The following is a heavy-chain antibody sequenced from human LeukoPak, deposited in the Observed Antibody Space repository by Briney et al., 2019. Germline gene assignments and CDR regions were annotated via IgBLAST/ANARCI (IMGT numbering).Heavy chain of an antibody. CDR3: ARAPDSGAARSDY. J-gene: IGHJ4*02. D-gene: IGHD6-6*01. Sequence: TSETLSLTCTVSGGSISSGGYYWSWIRQPPGRGLEWIGYIYHSGSTYYNPSLKSRVTISVDRSKNQFSLKLSSVTAADTAVYYCARAPDSGAARSDYWGQGTLVTVSS. CDR1: GGSISSGGYY. CDR2: IYHSGST. V-gene: IGHV4-30-2*01.